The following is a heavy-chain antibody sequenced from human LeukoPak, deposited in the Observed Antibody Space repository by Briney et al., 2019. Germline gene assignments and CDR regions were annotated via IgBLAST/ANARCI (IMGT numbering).Heavy chain of an antibody. CDR1: GFIFSDYW. CDR3: ARWLELMRNFDW. V-gene: IGHV3-7*01. Sequence: GGSLRLSCVGSGFIFSDYWMSWVRQAPGKGLEWVANIKQDGSEKDYVDALKGRFTISRDNAKNSLYLQMNSLRAEDTAVYYCARWLELMRNFDWWGQGTLVTVSS. J-gene: IGHJ4*02. CDR2: IKQDGSEK. D-gene: IGHD5-24*01.